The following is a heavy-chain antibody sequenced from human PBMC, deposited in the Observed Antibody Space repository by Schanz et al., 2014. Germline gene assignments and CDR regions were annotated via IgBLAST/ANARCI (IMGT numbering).Heavy chain of an antibody. CDR2: ISAYNGHT. J-gene: IGHJ4*02. V-gene: IGHV1-18*01. Sequence: QVQLVQSGAEVKKPGSSVKVSCKASGDTFRSYTINWVRHAPGQGLEWMGWISAYNGHTNYAQKVQGRVSMTTDTSTSTAYMELRSLRSDDTAVYYCARGVGASTYGPYYFDYWGQGTLVTVSS. CDR1: GDTFRSYT. CDR3: ARGVGASTYGPYYFDY. D-gene: IGHD1-26*01.